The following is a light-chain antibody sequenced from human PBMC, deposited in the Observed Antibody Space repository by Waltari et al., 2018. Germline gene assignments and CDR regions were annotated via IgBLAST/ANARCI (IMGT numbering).Light chain of an antibody. Sequence: IQLTQSPSSLSASVGARVTITCRASQGISSNLAWYQQKPGKAPKLLISAASTLQSGVPVRFSGSGSGTDFTLTISSLQPEDFATYYCQQLNSYPITFGQGTRLEIK. J-gene: IGKJ5*01. CDR2: AAS. V-gene: IGKV1-9*01. CDR3: QQLNSYPIT. CDR1: QGISSN.